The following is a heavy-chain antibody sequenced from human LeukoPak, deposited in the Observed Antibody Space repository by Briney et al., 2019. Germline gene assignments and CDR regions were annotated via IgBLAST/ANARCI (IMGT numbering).Heavy chain of an antibody. Sequence: GGSLRLSCVASGFTFDDSALHWVRQAPGKGLEWISRISGNGDNTYYADSVKGRFTISRDTSKNSLYLQMSSLRAEDTAFYYCAKGVRSGTYYNCFDPWGQGTLVTVSS. CDR3: AKGVRSGTYYNCFDP. CDR2: ISGNGDNT. J-gene: IGHJ5*02. D-gene: IGHD1-26*01. CDR1: GFTFDDSA. V-gene: IGHV3-43*02.